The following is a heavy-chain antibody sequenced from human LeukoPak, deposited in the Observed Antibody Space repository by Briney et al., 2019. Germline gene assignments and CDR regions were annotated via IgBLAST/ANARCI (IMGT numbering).Heavy chain of an antibody. CDR1: GGSISSSSYY. CDR3: ARKLYGSGSYPMDY. V-gene: IGHV4-39*01. J-gene: IGHJ4*02. D-gene: IGHD3-10*01. CDR2: IYYSGST. Sequence: SETLSLTCTVSGGSISSSSYYSGWIRQPPGKGLEWIGSIYYSGSTYYNPSLKSRVTISVDTSKNQFSLKLSSVTAADTAVYYCARKLYGSGSYPMDYWGQGTLVTVSS.